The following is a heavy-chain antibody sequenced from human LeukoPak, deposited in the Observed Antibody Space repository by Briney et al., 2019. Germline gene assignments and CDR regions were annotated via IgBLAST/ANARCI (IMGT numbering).Heavy chain of an antibody. CDR3: ARDLVGSSWWDYYYYYMDV. Sequence: ASVKVSCKASGYTFTSYGISWVRQAPGQGLEWMGWISAYNGNTNYAQKLQGRVTMTTDTSTSTAYMELRSLRSDDTAVYHCARDLVGSSWWDYYYYYMDVWGKGTTVTISS. J-gene: IGHJ6*03. D-gene: IGHD6-13*01. CDR2: ISAYNGNT. V-gene: IGHV1-18*01. CDR1: GYTFTSYG.